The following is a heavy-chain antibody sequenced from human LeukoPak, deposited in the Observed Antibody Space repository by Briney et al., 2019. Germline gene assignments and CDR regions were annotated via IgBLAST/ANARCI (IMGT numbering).Heavy chain of an antibody. J-gene: IGHJ6*03. CDR1: GGSISSGGYY. CDR2: IYYSGST. V-gene: IGHV4-31*03. D-gene: IGHD1-7*01. CDR3: ARDLTGTTDRYYYYMDV. Sequence: SETLSLTCTVSGGSISSGGYYWSWIRQHPGKGLVWIGYIYYSGSTYYNPSLKSRVTISVDTSKNQFSLKPSSVTAADTAVYYCARDLTGTTDRYYYYMDVWGKGTTVTVSS.